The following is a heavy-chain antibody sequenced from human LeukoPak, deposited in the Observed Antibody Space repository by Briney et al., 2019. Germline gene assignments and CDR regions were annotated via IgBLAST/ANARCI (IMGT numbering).Heavy chain of an antibody. Sequence: GGSLRLSCVASGFTFSNYWMTWVRQAPGKGLEGVAKIKQDGSEKIYVDSVKGRFTISRDNAKNSLDLQMNSLRVDDTAVYYCVRDRGYSTFDYWGQGTLVIVSS. CDR1: GFTFSNYW. CDR3: VRDRGYSTFDY. CDR2: IKQDGSEK. V-gene: IGHV3-7*01. D-gene: IGHD4-23*01. J-gene: IGHJ4*02.